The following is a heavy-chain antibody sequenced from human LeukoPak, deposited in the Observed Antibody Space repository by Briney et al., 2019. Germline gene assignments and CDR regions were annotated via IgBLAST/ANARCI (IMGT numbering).Heavy chain of an antibody. V-gene: IGHV3-13*04. CDR3: ARTSKVTSVMDI. CDR2: VDTAGNT. J-gene: IGHJ3*02. D-gene: IGHD3-16*01. CDR1: GFTFSSYD. Sequence: GGSLRLSCAASGFTFSSYDMHWVRQATGKGLEWVSAVDTAGNTFYPGSVKGRFTISRENAKDSLYLQMNNVRAGDTALYFCARTSKVTSVMDIWGQGTMVTVSS.